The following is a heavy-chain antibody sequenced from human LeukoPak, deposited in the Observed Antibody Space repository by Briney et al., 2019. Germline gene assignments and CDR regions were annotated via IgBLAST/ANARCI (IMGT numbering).Heavy chain of an antibody. CDR1: GYSFTSYW. CDR2: IDPSDSYT. V-gene: IGHV5-10-1*01. Sequence: GESLKISCKGSGYSFTSYWISWVRQVPGKGLEWMGRIDPSDSYTNYSPSFQGHVTISAGKSISTAYLQWSSLKASDTAMYYCGYSGYDSNWFDPWGQGTLVTVSS. CDR3: GYSGYDSNWFDP. J-gene: IGHJ5*02. D-gene: IGHD5-12*01.